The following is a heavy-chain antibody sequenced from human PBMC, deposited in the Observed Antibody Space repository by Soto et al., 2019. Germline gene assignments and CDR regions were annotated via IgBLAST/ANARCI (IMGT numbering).Heavy chain of an antibody. Sequence: GESLKISCKASGFTFSSYSRGWVRHMPGKGLQWMGNIFSSDSSAKYSPSFVGQVTISVDRSINTAYLQLSSLKDSDTAIYYCGTWSGSSWFDYWGPGTLVTVSS. CDR3: GTWSGSSWFDY. CDR1: GFTFSSYS. J-gene: IGHJ4*02. V-gene: IGHV5-51*01. CDR2: IFSSDSSA. D-gene: IGHD2-2*01.